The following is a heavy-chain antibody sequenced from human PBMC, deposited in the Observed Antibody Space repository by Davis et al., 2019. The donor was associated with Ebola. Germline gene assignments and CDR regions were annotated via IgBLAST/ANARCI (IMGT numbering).Heavy chain of an antibody. Sequence: GKSLKISCAASGFTFSSYSMNWVRQAPGKGLEWVASVGGGGGFTYYADSVKGRFIISRDNWKNILYLQINSLRAGDTAVYYCARDQGARGTYWGDSPDAFDIWGQGTLVTVSS. V-gene: IGHV3-23*01. CDR1: GFTFSSYS. D-gene: IGHD1-26*01. CDR3: ARDQGARGTYWGDSPDAFDI. CDR2: VGGGGGFT. J-gene: IGHJ3*02.